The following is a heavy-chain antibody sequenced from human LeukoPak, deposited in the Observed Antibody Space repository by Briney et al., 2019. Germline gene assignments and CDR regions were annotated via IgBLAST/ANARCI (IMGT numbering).Heavy chain of an antibody. V-gene: IGHV1-8*01. CDR3: ARGTGYYYGSGSYSHFDY. CDR1: GYTFTSYD. Sequence: ASVKVSCKASGYTFTSYDINWVRQATGQGLEWMGWMNPNSGNIGYAQKFQGRVTMTRNTSISTAYMELSSLRSEDTAVYYCARGTGYYYGSGSYSHFDYWGQGTLVTVSS. J-gene: IGHJ4*02. D-gene: IGHD3-10*01. CDR2: MNPNSGNI.